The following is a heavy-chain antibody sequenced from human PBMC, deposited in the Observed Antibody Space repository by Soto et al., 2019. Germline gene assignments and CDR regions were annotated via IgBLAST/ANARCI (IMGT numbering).Heavy chain of an antibody. D-gene: IGHD6-19*01. J-gene: IGHJ6*02. Sequence: QVQLVESGGGVVQPGRSLRFSCAASGFTSSNYGMHWVRQASGKGLEWVAVISSDGNNKYYVDSVKGRFTISRDNSKNTLYLQMNSLRVEDTAVYYCAKDRGSGWNYYGLDAWGQGTTVTVSS. V-gene: IGHV3-30*18. CDR3: AKDRGSGWNYYGLDA. CDR1: GFTSSNYG. CDR2: ISSDGNNK.